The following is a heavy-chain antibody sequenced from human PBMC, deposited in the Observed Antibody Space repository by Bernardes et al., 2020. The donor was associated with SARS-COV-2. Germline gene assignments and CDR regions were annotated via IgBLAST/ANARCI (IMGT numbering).Heavy chain of an antibody. D-gene: IGHD3-10*01. CDR2: MSGSGGST. CDR3: AKEIYGSGSYPEGHMDV. Sequence: GGSLRLSCAVSGFIFRQYVMSWVRQAPGTGLEWVSGMSGSGGSTHYAESVKGRFTISRDNSKNTLYLQMNSLRAEDTALYYCAKEIYGSGSYPEGHMDVWGQGTTVTVSS. V-gene: IGHV3-23*01. J-gene: IGHJ6*02. CDR1: GFIFRQYV.